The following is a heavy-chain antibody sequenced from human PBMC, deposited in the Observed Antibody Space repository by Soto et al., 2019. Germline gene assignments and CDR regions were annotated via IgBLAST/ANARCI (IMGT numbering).Heavy chain of an antibody. CDR2: IYHSGST. J-gene: IGHJ3*02. V-gene: IGHV4-4*02. CDR3: ARGGKPNYLGEYVGGFFDI. Sequence: QVQLQESGPGLVKPSGTLSLTCAVSSGSISSSNWWSWVRQPPGKGLEWIGEIYHSGSTNYNPSLKSRVTISVDKSKNQFSLKLSSVTAADTAVYYCARGGKPNYLGEYVGGFFDIWGQGTMVTVSS. CDR1: SGSISSSNW. D-gene: IGHD3-16*01.